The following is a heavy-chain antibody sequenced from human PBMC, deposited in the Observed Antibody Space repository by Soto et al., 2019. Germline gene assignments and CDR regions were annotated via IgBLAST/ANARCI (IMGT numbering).Heavy chain of an antibody. Sequence: GGSLRLSCEASEFIFSNYAMHWVRQAPGKGLEWVTIIWYDGTVKYYADSVKGRFTISRDNSKNTLYLQMNSLRAEDTAVYYCARDQVPSSTTDTFDIWGQGTVVTVSS. V-gene: IGHV3-33*01. CDR2: IWYDGTVK. CDR3: ARDQVPSSTTDTFDI. J-gene: IGHJ3*02. D-gene: IGHD2-2*01. CDR1: EFIFSNYA.